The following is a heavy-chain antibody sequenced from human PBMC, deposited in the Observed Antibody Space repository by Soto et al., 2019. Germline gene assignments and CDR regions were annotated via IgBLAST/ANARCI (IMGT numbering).Heavy chain of an antibody. J-gene: IGHJ6*02. Sequence: ASVKVSCKASGYTFTSYGISWVRQAPGQGLEWIGWISAYNGNTNYAQKLQGRVTMTTDTSTSTAYMELRSLRSDDTAVYYCARDSGGNSGGYYYGMDVWGQGTTVTVSS. CDR1: GYTFTSYG. CDR2: ISAYNGNT. V-gene: IGHV1-18*04. D-gene: IGHD2-15*01. CDR3: ARDSGGNSGGYYYGMDV.